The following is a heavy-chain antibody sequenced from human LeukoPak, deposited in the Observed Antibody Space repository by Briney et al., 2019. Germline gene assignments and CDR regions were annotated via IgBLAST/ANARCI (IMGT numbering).Heavy chain of an antibody. J-gene: IGHJ4*02. D-gene: IGHD1-26*01. Sequence: GGSLGLSCAASGFSFSDFAMHWVRQAPGKGLEWVAFIQRDGTNEYYADSVKGRFTISRDNSKNTLWLQMYRLRAEDAAVYYCARHGSGRNYFDPLDYWGQGTLVTVSS. CDR1: GFSFSDFA. CDR3: ARHGSGRNYFDPLDY. CDR2: IQRDGTNE. V-gene: IGHV3-30*02.